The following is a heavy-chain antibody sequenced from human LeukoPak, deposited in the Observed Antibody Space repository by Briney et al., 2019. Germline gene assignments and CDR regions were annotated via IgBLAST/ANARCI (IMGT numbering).Heavy chain of an antibody. CDR3: ARRSYGYWFDP. CDR1: GFTFDDYG. V-gene: IGHV3-20*01. CDR2: INWNGGST. J-gene: IGHJ5*02. Sequence: GGSLRLSCAASGFTFDDYGMSWVRQAPGKGLEWVSGINWNGGSTGYADSVKGRFTISRDNAKNSLYLQMNSLRAEDTALYHCARRSYGYWFDPWGQGTLVTVSS. D-gene: IGHD5-18*01.